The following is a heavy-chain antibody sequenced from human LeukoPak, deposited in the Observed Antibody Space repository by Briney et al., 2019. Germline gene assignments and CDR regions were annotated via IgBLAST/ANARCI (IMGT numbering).Heavy chain of an antibody. CDR1: GGSFSGYY. Sequence: SETLSLTCAVYGGSFSGYYWSWIRQPPGKGLEWIGEINHSGSTNYNPSLKSRVTISVDTSKNQFSLKLSSVTAADTAVYYCARSLRDGYNSYYFDYWGQGTLVTVSS. J-gene: IGHJ4*02. CDR3: ARSLRDGYNSYYFDY. V-gene: IGHV4-34*01. D-gene: IGHD5-12*01. CDR2: INHSGST.